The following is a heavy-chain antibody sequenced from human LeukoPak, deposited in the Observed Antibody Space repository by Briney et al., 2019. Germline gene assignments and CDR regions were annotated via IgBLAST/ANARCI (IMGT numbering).Heavy chain of an antibody. Sequence: SVTVSCTASGGTFSIYAISWVRQAPGQGLEWMGGIIPIFGTANYAQKFQGRVTITADESTSTAYMELSSLRSEDTAVYYCARANSSGWYNWFDPWGQGTLVTVSS. D-gene: IGHD6-19*01. CDR2: IIPIFGTA. J-gene: IGHJ5*02. CDR3: ARANSSGWYNWFDP. V-gene: IGHV1-69*13. CDR1: GGTFSIYA.